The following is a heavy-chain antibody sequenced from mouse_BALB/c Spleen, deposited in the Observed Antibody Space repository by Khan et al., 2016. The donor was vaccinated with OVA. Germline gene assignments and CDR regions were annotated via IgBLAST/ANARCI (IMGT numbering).Heavy chain of an antibody. CDR2: IYPGSANT. CDR1: DYTFTDFY. J-gene: IGHJ3*01. V-gene: IGHV1-77*01. Sequence: QVQLQQSGAELARPGASVKLSCKTSDYTFTDFYINWVKQRTGQGLEWIGDIYPGSANTYYNEKFKGKATLTVDKSSSTAYMQLSSLTSEDSAVYFCARSGSGSFGFWGQGTLVTVSA. CDR3: ARSGSGSFGF. D-gene: IGHD2-2*01.